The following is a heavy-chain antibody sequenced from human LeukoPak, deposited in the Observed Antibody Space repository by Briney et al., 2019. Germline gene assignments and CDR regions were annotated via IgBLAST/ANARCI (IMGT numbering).Heavy chain of an antibody. D-gene: IGHD6-19*01. CDR2: ISGSGGST. V-gene: IGHV3-23*01. CDR3: AKDHLRSGGWYEPFDY. CDR1: GFTFSDYY. Sequence: GGSLRLSCAASGFTFSDYYMSWVRQAPGKGLEWVSAISGSGGSTYYADSVKGRFTISRDNSKNTLYLQMNSLRAEDTAVYYCAKDHLRSGGWYEPFDYWGQGTLVTVSS. J-gene: IGHJ4*02.